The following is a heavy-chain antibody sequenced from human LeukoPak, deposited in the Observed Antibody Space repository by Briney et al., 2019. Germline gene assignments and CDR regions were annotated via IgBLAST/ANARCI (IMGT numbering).Heavy chain of an antibody. D-gene: IGHD2-15*01. CDR2: IIPIFGTA. CDR1: SXX. J-gene: IGHJ6*03. Sequence: SXXIXXXRXXPGQGLEWMGGIIPIFGTANYAQKFQGRVTITTDESTSTAYMELSSLRSEDTAVYYCARVIVGARGYYYYYMDVWGKGTTVTVSS. CDR3: ARVIVGARGYYYYYMDV. V-gene: IGHV1-69*05.